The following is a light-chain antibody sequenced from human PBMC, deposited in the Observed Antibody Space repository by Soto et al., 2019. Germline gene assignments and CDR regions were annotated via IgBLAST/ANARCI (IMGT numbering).Light chain of an antibody. CDR3: ATWDDTLNGRV. CDR1: SSNIGGNS. J-gene: IGLJ3*02. CDR2: DDN. Sequence: QSVLTQPPSVSAAPGQKVTISCSGSSSNIGGNSVSWYQQLPGTAPKLLIYDDNKRPSGIPDRFSGSKSGTSASLAISGLQSGDEADYYCATWDDTLNGRVFGGGTKVTVL. V-gene: IGLV1-51*01.